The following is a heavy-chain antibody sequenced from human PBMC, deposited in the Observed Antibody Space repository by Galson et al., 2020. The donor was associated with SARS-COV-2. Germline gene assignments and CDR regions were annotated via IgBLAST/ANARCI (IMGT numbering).Heavy chain of an antibody. CDR2: IGTAGDT. CDR1: GFTFSSYD. J-gene: IGHJ2*01. Sequence: GESLKISCAASGFTFSSYDMHWVRQATGKGLEWVSAIGTAGDTYYPGSVKGRSTIPRENAKNSLYLQMNSLRAGDTAVYYCARVGWQYYYGSGSYRIYWYFDRWGRGTLVTVSS. V-gene: IGHV3-13*01. D-gene: IGHD3-10*01. CDR3: ARVGWQYYYGSGSYRIYWYFDR.